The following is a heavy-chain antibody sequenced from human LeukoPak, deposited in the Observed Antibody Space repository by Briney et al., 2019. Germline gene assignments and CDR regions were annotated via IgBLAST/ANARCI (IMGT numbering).Heavy chain of an antibody. J-gene: IGHJ6*02. Sequence: ASVKVSCKASGYTFTSYGISWVRQAPGQGLEWMEWISAYNGNTNYAQKLQGRVTMTTDTSTSTAYMELRSLRSDDTAVYYCARVRFGELLDPTPYGMDVWGQGTTVTVSS. D-gene: IGHD3-10*01. V-gene: IGHV1-18*01. CDR1: GYTFTSYG. CDR3: ARVRFGELLDPTPYGMDV. CDR2: ISAYNGNT.